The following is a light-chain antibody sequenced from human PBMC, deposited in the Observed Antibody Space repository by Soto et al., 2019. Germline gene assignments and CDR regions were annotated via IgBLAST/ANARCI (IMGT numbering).Light chain of an antibody. CDR3: LQHDNYPRT. V-gene: IGKV1-17*01. CDR1: QGIRND. CDR2: VAS. Sequence: DTQMTQSPSSLSASVGDRVTITCRASQGIRNDLDWYQQKPGKAPKRLIYVASSLQSGVPSRFSGSGSGTEFTLTISSLQPEDFATYFCLQHDNYPRTFGQGTKVEIK. J-gene: IGKJ1*01.